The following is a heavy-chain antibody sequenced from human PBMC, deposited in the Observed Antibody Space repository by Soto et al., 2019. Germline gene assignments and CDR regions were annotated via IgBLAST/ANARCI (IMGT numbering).Heavy chain of an antibody. J-gene: IGHJ3*02. CDR3: ARGNHYDSSPDAFDI. V-gene: IGHV4-59*01. CDR2: IYYSGST. Sequence: PSETLSLTCTVSGGSISSYYWSWIRQPPGKGLEWIGYIYYSGSTNYNPSLKSRVTISVDTSKNQFSLKLSSVTAADTAVYYCARGNHYDSSPDAFDIWGQGTMVTVSS. CDR1: GGSISSYY. D-gene: IGHD3-22*01.